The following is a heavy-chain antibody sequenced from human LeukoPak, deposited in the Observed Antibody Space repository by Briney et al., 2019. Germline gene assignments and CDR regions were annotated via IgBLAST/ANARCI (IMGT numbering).Heavy chain of an antibody. V-gene: IGHV6-1*01. CDR1: GDSVSSNSAA. Sequence: SQTLSLTCAISGDSVSSNSAAWNWIRQSPSRGLEWLGRTYYRSKWYNDYAVSVKSRITINPDTSKNQFSLQLNSVTPEDTAVYYCARGLGVLRDYYYYMDVWGKGTTVTVSS. CDR2: TYYRSKWYN. CDR3: ARGLGVLRDYYYYMDV. D-gene: IGHD2/OR15-2a*01. J-gene: IGHJ6*03.